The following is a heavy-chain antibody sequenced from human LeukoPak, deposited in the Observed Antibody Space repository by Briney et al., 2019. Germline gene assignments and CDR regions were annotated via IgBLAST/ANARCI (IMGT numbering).Heavy chain of an antibody. Sequence: ASVKVSCKASGYTFTSNYMHWGRQAPGQGLEWMGMVNPSGGSTSYAQKFQGRVTMTRDMSTSTVYMELSSLRSEDTAVYYCARGDSGYETFDYWGQGTLVTVSS. CDR2: VNPSGGST. CDR1: GYTFTSNY. D-gene: IGHD5-12*01. CDR3: ARGDSGYETFDY. J-gene: IGHJ4*02. V-gene: IGHV1-46*01.